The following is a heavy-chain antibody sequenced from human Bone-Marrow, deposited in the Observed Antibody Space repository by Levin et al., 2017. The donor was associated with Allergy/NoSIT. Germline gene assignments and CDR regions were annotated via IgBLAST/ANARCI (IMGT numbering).Heavy chain of an antibody. Sequence: GGSLRLSCTASGLAFTNSWMTWVRQAPGKGLEWVAIINPDGSDKRYVDSVRGRFTISRDNAKNSLFLQMDSLRAEDTALYYCARDPLFGALDYWGQGTLVTVSS. J-gene: IGHJ4*02. CDR1: GLAFTNSW. D-gene: IGHD4/OR15-4a*01. CDR3: ARDPLFGALDY. CDR2: INPDGSDK. V-gene: IGHV3-7*01.